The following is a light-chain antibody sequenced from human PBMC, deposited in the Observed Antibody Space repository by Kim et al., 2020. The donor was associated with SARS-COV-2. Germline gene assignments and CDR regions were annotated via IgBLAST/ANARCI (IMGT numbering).Light chain of an antibody. CDR2: EAS. CDR1: QGITNY. V-gene: IGKV1-27*01. Sequence: DIEMTQSQSSLSASVGDRVTITCRASQGITNYLAWYQQKPGHAPKVLIYEASTLQSGVPSRFSGSGSGTEFTLTISSLQPEDAATYYCQLYDIAPFTFGPGTKLEIK. J-gene: IGKJ2*01. CDR3: QLYDIAPFT.